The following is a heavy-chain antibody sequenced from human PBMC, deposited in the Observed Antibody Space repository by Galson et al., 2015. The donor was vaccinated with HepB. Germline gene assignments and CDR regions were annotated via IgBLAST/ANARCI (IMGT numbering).Heavy chain of an antibody. CDR3: ARTMTTRLYGDYFDY. V-gene: IGHV2-70*11. J-gene: IGHJ4*02. CDR2: IDWDDDK. Sequence: PALVKPTQTLTLTCTFSGFSLRTREMCVSWIRQPPGKALEWLARIDWDDDKYYSTSLKTRLTISKNTSKNQVVLTMTNMDPVDTATYYCARTMTTRLYGDYFDYWGQGTLVTVSS. CDR1: GFSLRTREMC. D-gene: IGHD4-17*01.